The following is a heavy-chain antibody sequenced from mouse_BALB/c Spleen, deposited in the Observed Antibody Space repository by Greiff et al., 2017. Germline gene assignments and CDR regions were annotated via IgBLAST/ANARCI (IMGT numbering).Heavy chain of an antibody. V-gene: IGHV5-6*01. CDR3: ARQGTMITTAWFAD. J-gene: IGHJ3*01. Sequence: EVQRVESGGDLVKPGGSLKLSCAASGFTFSSYGMSWVRQTPDKRLEWVATISSGGSYTYYPDSVKGRFTISRDNAKNTLYLQMSSLKSEDTAMYYWARQGTMITTAWFADWGQGTLVTVSA. D-gene: IGHD2-4*01. CDR1: GFTFSSYG. CDR2: ISSGGSYT.